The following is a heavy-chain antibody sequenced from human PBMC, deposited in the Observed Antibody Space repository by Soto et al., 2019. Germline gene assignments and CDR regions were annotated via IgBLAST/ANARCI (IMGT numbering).Heavy chain of an antibody. CDR1: GYTFTGYY. CDR3: ARTNSSSWYKVYYYGMDV. V-gene: IGHV1-69*13. D-gene: IGHD6-13*01. J-gene: IGHJ6*02. CDR2: IIPIFGTT. Sequence: SVKVSCKASGYTFTGYYMHWVRQAPGQGLEWMGWIIPIFGTTNYAQKFQGRVTITADESTSTAYMELSSLRSEDTAVYYCARTNSSSWYKVYYYGMDVWGQGTTVTVSS.